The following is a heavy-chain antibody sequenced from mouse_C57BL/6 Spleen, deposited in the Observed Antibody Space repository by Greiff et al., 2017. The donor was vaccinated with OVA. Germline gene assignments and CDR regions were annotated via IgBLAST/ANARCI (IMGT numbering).Heavy chain of an antibody. CDR1: GYTFTSYW. CDR2: IDPSDSET. CDR3: ARRAVVAMDY. V-gene: IGHV1-52*01. Sequence: VQLQQPGAELVRPGYSVKLSCKASGYTFTSYWMHWVKQRPIQGLEWIGNIDPSDSETHYNQKFKDKATLTVDKSSSTAYMQLSILTSEDSAVYYCARRAVVAMDYWGQGTSVTVSA. J-gene: IGHJ4*01. D-gene: IGHD1-1*01.